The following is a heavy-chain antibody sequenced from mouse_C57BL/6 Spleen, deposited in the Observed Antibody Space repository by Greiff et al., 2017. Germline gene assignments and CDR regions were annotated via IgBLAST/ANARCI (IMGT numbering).Heavy chain of an antibody. CDR3: ARWEPFAY. Sequence: QVQLQQSGAELMKPGASVKLSCKATGYTFTGYWIEWVKQRPGHGLEWIGEILPGSGSTHYTEKFKGRVTFTADTAPNTAYMQLSSLTTEDSAIYYCARWEPFAYWGQGTLVTVSA. J-gene: IGHJ3*01. V-gene: IGHV1-9*01. CDR2: ILPGSGST. D-gene: IGHD4-1*01. CDR1: GYTFTGYW.